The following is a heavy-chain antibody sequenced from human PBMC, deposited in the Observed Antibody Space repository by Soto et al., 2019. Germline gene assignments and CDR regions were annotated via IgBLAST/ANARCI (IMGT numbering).Heavy chain of an antibody. CDR2: FDPEDGET. V-gene: IGHV1-24*01. CDR3: ATSITIFGVVPDAFDI. J-gene: IGHJ3*02. Sequence: EASVKVSCKVSGYTLTELSMHWVRQAPGKGLEWMGGFDPEDGETIYAQKFQGRVTMTEDTSTDTAYMELSSLRSEDTALYYCATSITIFGVVPDAFDIWGQGTMVTVSS. D-gene: IGHD3-3*01. CDR1: GYTLTELS.